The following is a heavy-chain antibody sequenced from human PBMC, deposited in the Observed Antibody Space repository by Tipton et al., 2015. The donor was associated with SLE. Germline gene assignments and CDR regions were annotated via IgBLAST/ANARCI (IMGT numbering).Heavy chain of an antibody. Sequence: GSLRLSCAASGFTFSNAWMSWVRQAPGKGLEWVGRIKSKTDGGTTNYAAPVKGRFTISRDDSKNTLYLQMNSLKTEDTAVYYCTTEPAGIAADVGAFDIWGQGTMVTVSS. CDR3: TTEPAGIAADVGAFDI. V-gene: IGHV3-15*01. J-gene: IGHJ3*02. D-gene: IGHD6-13*01. CDR1: GFTFSNAW. CDR2: IKSKTDGGTT.